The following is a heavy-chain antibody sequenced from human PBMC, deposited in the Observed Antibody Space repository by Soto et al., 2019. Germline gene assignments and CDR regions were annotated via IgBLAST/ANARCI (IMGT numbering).Heavy chain of an antibody. V-gene: IGHV3-30-3*01. CDR3: ARDTSGWYDY. J-gene: IGHJ4*02. D-gene: IGHD6-19*01. CDR2: ISYDGSNK. CDR1: GFTFSSYA. Sequence: GGSLRLSCAASGFTFSSYAMHWVRQAPGKGLEWVAVISYDGSNKYYADSVKGRFTISRDNSKNTLYLQMNSLRAEDTAVYYCARDTSGWYDYWGQGTLVTVSS.